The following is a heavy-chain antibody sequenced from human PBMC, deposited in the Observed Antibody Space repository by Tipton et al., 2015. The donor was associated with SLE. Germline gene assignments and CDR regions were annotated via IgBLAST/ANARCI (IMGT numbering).Heavy chain of an antibody. Sequence: QVQLVQSGAEVKKPGSSVKVSCKASGGTFSSYTISWVRQAPGQGLEWMGRIIPILGIANYAQKLQGRVTITADKSTSTAYMELSSLRSEDTAVYYCATDSSMYRDAFDIWGQGTMVTVSS. CDR1: GGTFSSYT. D-gene: IGHD2/OR15-2a*01. V-gene: IGHV1-69*09. CDR2: IIPILGIA. CDR3: ATDSSMYRDAFDI. J-gene: IGHJ3*02.